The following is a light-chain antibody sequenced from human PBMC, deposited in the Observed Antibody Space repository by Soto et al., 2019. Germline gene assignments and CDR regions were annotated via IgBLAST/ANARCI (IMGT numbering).Light chain of an antibody. Sequence: EILMTQSPATLSVSPGEGLTLSCRASHSIRRTLPWYQQRPGQAPRLLIYGASSRATGVPARFSGSGSGTDFTLTISRLEPEDFAVYYCQQRNSWPPTFTFGQGTRLEIK. J-gene: IGKJ5*01. CDR2: GAS. CDR1: HSIRRT. V-gene: IGKV3-15*01. CDR3: QQRNSWPPTFT.